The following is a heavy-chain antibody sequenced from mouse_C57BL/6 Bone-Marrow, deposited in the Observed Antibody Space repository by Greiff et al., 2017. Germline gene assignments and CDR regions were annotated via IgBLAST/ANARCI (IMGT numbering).Heavy chain of an antibody. CDR2: IYPGSGST. J-gene: IGHJ1*03. D-gene: IGHD2-1*01. CDR3: VYGNYGYVDV. Sequence: QVQLQQPGAELVKPGASVKMSCKASGYTFTSYWITWVKQRPGQGLEWIGDIYPGSGSTNYNEKFKSKATLTVDTSSSAAYMQLSILTSEDSAVYYCVYGNYGYVDVWGTGTTVTVSS. CDR1: GYTFTSYW. V-gene: IGHV1-55*01.